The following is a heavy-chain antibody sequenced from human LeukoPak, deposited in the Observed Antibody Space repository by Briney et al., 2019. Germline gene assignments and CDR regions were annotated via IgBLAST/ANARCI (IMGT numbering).Heavy chain of an antibody. J-gene: IGHJ4*02. Sequence: PSETLSLTCTVSGGSISSYYWSWIRQPPGKGLEWIGYIYYSGSTNYNPSLKSRVTISVDTSKNQFSLKLSSVTAADTAVYYCAREIDTMVRGVERPLDYWGQGTLVTVSS. D-gene: IGHD3-10*01. CDR2: IYYSGST. CDR3: AREIDTMVRGVERPLDY. V-gene: IGHV4-59*01. CDR1: GGSISSYY.